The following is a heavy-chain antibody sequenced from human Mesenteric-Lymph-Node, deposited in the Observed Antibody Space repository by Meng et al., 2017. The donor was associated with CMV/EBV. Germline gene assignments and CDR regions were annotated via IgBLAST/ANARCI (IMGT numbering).Heavy chain of an antibody. J-gene: IGHJ4*02. V-gene: IGHV3-64*04. CDR2: ISSNGGST. CDR3: AKDLAAMI. Sequence: GESLKISCAASGFTFSSYAMHWVRQAPGKGLEYVSAISSNGGSTYYADSVKGRFTISRDNSKNTLYLQMNSLRAEDTAVYYCAKDLAAMIGGQGTLVTVSS. D-gene: IGHD3-22*01. CDR1: GFTFSSYA.